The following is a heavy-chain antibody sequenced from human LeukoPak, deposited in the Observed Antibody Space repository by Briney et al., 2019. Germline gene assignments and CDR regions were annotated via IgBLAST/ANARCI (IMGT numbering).Heavy chain of an antibody. D-gene: IGHD1-14*01. CDR2: INSDGSST. CDR3: ATTRGSSFDY. V-gene: IGHV3-74*01. CDR1: GFTLSSYW. Sequence: AGGSLTLSCAPSGFTLSSYWMHWARQAAGKGLVWVSRINSDGSSTSHAHSVKGRFTISRDNSKNTLYLQMNSVRVEDTAVYYCATTRGSSFDYWGQGTLVTVSS. J-gene: IGHJ4*02.